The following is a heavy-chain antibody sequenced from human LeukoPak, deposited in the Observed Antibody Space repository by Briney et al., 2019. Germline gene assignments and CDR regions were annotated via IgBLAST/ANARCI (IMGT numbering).Heavy chain of an antibody. J-gene: IGHJ4*02. CDR3: AAVVAGPRWATSDY. Sequence: SVTVSCTASGFTFTSSAMQWVRQARGQRLERIGGIVVGSGNTNYAQKFQERVTITRDMSTSTAYMELSSLRSEGTAVYYCAAVVAGPRWATSDYWGEGTLVSVSS. V-gene: IGHV1-58*02. CDR1: GFTFTSSA. D-gene: IGHD1-26*01. CDR2: IVVGSGNT.